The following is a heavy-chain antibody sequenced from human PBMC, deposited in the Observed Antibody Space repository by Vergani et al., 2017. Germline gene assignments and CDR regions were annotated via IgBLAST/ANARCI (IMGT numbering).Heavy chain of an antibody. J-gene: IGHJ5*02. CDR2: MNPNSGNT. CDR3: ARGEYYDFWSGYRNWFDP. D-gene: IGHD3-3*01. Sequence: QVQLVQSGAEVKKPGASVKVSCKASGYTFTSYDINWVRQATGQGLEWMGWMNPNSGNTGYAQKFQGRVTITRDTSASTAYMELSSLRSEDTAVYYCARGEYYDFWSGYRNWFDPWGQGTLVTVSS. V-gene: IGHV1-8*01. CDR1: GYTFTSYD.